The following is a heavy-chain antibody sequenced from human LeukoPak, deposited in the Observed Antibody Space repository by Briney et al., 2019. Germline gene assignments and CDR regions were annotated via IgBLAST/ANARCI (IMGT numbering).Heavy chain of an antibody. CDR3: ARVPGFEYSSSPYYFDY. J-gene: IGHJ4*02. V-gene: IGHV4-30-2*01. CDR1: GGSISSGGYY. Sequence: SETLSLTCTVSGGSISSGGYYWSWIRQPPGKGLEWIGYIYHSGSTYYNPSLKSRVTISVDRSKNQFSLKLSSVTAADTAVYYCARVPGFEYSSSPYYFDYWGQGTLVTVSS. CDR2: IYHSGST. D-gene: IGHD6-6*01.